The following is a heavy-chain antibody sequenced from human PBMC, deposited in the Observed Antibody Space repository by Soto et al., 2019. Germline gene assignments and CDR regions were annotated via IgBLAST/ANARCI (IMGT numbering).Heavy chain of an antibody. V-gene: IGHV3-48*02. CDR1: GFTFSSYS. Sequence: PGGSLRLSCAASGFTFSSYSMNWVRQAPGKGLEWVSYISSSSSTIYYADSVKGRFTISRDSAKNSLYLQMNSLRDEDTAVYYCATYDYGGFDYWGQGTLVTVSS. CDR2: ISSSSSTI. D-gene: IGHD4-17*01. CDR3: ATYDYGGFDY. J-gene: IGHJ4*02.